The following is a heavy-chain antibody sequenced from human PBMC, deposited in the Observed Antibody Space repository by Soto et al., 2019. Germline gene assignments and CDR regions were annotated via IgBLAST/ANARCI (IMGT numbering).Heavy chain of an antibody. D-gene: IGHD6-13*01. J-gene: IGHJ4*02. V-gene: IGHV4-4*02. Sequence: SETLSLTCAVSGGSISSSNWWSWVRQPPGKGLEWIGEIYHSGSTNYNPSLKSRVTISVDKSKNQFSLKLSSVTAADTAVYYCAREVTINSSRRGGSFDYWGQGTLVTVYS. CDR3: AREVTINSSRRGGSFDY. CDR1: GGSISSSNW. CDR2: IYHSGST.